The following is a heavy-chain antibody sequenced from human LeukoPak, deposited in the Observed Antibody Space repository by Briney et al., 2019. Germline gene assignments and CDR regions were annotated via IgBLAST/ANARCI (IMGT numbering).Heavy chain of an antibody. Sequence: GGSLRLSCAASGFTFSSYWMSWVRQAPGKGLEWVAVISYDGSNKYYADSVKGRFTISRDNSKNTLYLQMNSLRAEDTAVYYCAREGGYCSSTSCYAFDYWGQGTLVTVSS. CDR2: ISYDGSNK. V-gene: IGHV3-30-3*01. D-gene: IGHD2-2*01. J-gene: IGHJ4*02. CDR1: GFTFSSYW. CDR3: AREGGYCSSTSCYAFDY.